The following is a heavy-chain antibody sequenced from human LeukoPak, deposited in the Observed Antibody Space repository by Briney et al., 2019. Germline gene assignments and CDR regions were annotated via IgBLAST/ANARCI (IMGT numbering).Heavy chain of an antibody. J-gene: IGHJ4*02. CDR1: GFTFSNYA. Sequence: GGSLRLSCAASGFTFSNYAMSWVRQAPGKGLEWVSAINDSGGSTYYADSVKGRFTISRDNSKDTLYLQMNSLRAEDTAVYYCAKDTPYCSSTSCSSFDYWGQGTLVTVSS. CDR2: INDSGGST. CDR3: AKDTPYCSSTSCSSFDY. D-gene: IGHD2-2*01. V-gene: IGHV3-23*01.